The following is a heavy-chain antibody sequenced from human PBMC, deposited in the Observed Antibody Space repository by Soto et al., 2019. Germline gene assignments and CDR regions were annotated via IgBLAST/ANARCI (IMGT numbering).Heavy chain of an antibody. D-gene: IGHD6-6*01. CDR1: GFTFSSYA. Sequence: GGSLRLSCAASGFTFSSYAMHWVRQAPGKGLEWVSAVTAGGEDTYYADSVKGRCTISRDSSKNTVYLQVDSLRLGDAAIYYCTKVPSSLSLDCWGQGTLVTVSS. CDR2: VTAGGEDT. CDR3: TKVPSSLSLDC. V-gene: IGHV3-23*01. J-gene: IGHJ4*02.